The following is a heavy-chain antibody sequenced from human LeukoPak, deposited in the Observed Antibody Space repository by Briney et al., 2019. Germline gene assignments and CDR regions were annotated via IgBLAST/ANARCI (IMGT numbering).Heavy chain of an antibody. J-gene: IGHJ4*02. CDR1: GYTFTGYY. D-gene: IGHD3-22*01. CDR3: ARDGYDSSGYYLPFDY. CDR2: INPNSGGT. Sequence: EASVKVSCKASGYTFTGYYMHWVRQAPGQGLEWMGWINPNSGGTNYAQKFQGRVTMTRDTSISTAYMELSRLRSDDTAVYYCARDGYDSSGYYLPFDYWGEGTLVTVSS. V-gene: IGHV1-2*02.